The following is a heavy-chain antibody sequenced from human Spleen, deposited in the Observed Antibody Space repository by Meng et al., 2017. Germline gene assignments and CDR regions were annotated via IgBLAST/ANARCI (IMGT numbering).Heavy chain of an antibody. D-gene: IGHD3-22*01. J-gene: IGHJ3*01. CDR2: IIPIFGTA. V-gene: IGHV1-69*05. CDR3: AREGYYDSSGGDAFDL. Sequence: SVKVSCKASGGTFSSYAISWVRQAPGQGLEWMGGIIPIFGTANYAQKFQGRVTMTTDTSTSTAYMELRSLRSDDTAVYYCAREGYYDSSGGDAFDLWGQGTMVTVSS. CDR1: GGTFSSYA.